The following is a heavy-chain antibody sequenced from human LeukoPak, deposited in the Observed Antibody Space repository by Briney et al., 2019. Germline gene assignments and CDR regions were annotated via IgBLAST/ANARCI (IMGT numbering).Heavy chain of an antibody. J-gene: IGHJ3*02. CDR3: ARDGLGSGPLHAFDI. Sequence: PGGSLRLSCAASGFTFSSYSMNWVRQAPGKGLEWVSSISSSSSYIYYADSVKGRFTISRDNAKNSLYLQMNSLRAEDTAVYYCARDGLGSGPLHAFDIWGQGTMVTVSS. D-gene: IGHD6-19*01. CDR2: ISSSSSYI. CDR1: GFTFSSYS. V-gene: IGHV3-21*01.